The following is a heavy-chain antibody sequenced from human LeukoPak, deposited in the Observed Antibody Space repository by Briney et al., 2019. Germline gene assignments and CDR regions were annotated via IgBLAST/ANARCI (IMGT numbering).Heavy chain of an antibody. CDR1: GGSISSSSYY. CDR3: TRRRASYYYGMDV. D-gene: IGHD1-14*01. V-gene: IGHV4-39*07. J-gene: IGHJ6*02. Sequence: PSETLSLTCTVSGGSISSSSYYWGWIRQPPGKGLEWIGSIYYSGSTYYNPSLKSRVTISVDTSKNQFSLKLSSVTAADTAVYYTTRRRASYYYGMDVWGQGTTVTVSS. CDR2: IYYSGST.